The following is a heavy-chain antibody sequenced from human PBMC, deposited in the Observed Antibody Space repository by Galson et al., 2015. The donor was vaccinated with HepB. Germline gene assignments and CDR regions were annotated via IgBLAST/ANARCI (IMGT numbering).Heavy chain of an antibody. CDR3: VKGVFSSTWPSDY. D-gene: IGHD6-13*01. V-gene: IGHV3-64D*06. J-gene: IGHJ4*02. CDR2: ITSNGGRT. CDR1: GFSFSSYA. Sequence: SLRLSCAASGFSFSSYAMHWVRQAPGKGLEYVSTITSNGGRTYYADSVKGRFAISRDNSKNTLYLQMSSLRPEDTAVYYCVKGVFSSTWPSDYWGQGTLVTVSS.